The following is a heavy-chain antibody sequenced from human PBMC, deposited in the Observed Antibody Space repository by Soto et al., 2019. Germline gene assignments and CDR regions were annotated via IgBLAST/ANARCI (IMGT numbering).Heavy chain of an antibody. V-gene: IGHV1-69*13. CDR1: GDTFSSYA. CDR2: IIPTFGRT. J-gene: IGHJ4*02. CDR3: ARDLAAAGL. Sequence: SVKVSCKASGDTFSSYAISWVRQAPGKGLEWMGKIIPTFGRTNYAQKFQGRLTISADDSTSTAYMELSSLLSEDTAVYYCARDLAAAGLWGQGTLVTVSS. D-gene: IGHD6-13*01.